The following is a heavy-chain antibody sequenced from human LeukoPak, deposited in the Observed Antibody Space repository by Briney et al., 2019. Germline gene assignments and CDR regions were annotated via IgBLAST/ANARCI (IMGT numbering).Heavy chain of an antibody. D-gene: IGHD3-10*01. Sequence: PGRSLRLSCAASGFTLSSYGMHWVRQAPGKGLEWGAVIWYDGSNKYYADSVKGRFTISRDNSKNTLYLQMNSVRAEDTAVYYCARDSPLGTYGSGSYLDYWGQGTLVTVSS. CDR2: IWYDGSNK. CDR1: GFTLSSYG. CDR3: ARDSPLGTYGSGSYLDY. V-gene: IGHV3-33*01. J-gene: IGHJ4*02.